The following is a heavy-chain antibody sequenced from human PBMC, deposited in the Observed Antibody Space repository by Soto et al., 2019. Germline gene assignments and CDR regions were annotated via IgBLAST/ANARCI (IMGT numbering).Heavy chain of an antibody. J-gene: IGHJ4*02. D-gene: IGHD1-26*01. CDR1: GGTLSSYS. CDR2: IIPIFGTA. V-gene: IGHV1-69*01. CDR3: ARDGGRHAGGIDY. Sequence: QVQLVQSGAEVKKPGSSVKVSCKASGGTLSSYSINWVRQAPGQGLEWMGEIIPIFGTANYAQKFQGRVTITADESTSTAYMELSSLRSEDTAVYCCARDGGRHAGGIDYWGQGTLVTASS.